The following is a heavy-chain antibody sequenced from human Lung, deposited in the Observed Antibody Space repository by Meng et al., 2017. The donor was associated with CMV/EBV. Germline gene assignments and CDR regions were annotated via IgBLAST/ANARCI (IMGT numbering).Heavy chain of an antibody. CDR2: ISGSGGST. J-gene: IGHJ4*02. CDR1: GFTFSSYA. CDR3: AKRLGGLLSSDADLGY. D-gene: IGHD3-10*01. V-gene: IGHV3-23*01. Sequence: LTXAASGFTFSSYAMSWVRQAPGKGLEWVSAISGSGGSTYYADSVKGRFTISRDNSKNTLYLQMNSLRAEDTAVYYCAKRLGGLLSSDADLGYWGQGTLVTVSS.